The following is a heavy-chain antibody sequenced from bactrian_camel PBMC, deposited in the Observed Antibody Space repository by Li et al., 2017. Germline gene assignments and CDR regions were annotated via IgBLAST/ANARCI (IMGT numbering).Heavy chain of an antibody. Sequence: HVQLVESGGGSAQAGGSLKLSCAASGGTVNIHCVGWYRQAPGKERAAVAAHYTGTAIKYVADSVKGRFTISQDNAKNTVYLQMNSLQSEDTAVYYCAADQQPCGWRSLLASEYDYWGQGTQVTVS. CDR1: GGTVNIHC. CDR3: AADQQPCGWRSLLASEYDY. CDR2: HYTGTAIK. J-gene: IGHJ4*01. D-gene: IGHD3*01. V-gene: IGHV3S54*01.